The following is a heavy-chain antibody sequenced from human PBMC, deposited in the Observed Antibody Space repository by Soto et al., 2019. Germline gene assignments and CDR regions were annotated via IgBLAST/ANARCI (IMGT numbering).Heavy chain of an antibody. V-gene: IGHV1-18*01. CDR2: ISAYNGNT. CDR1: GYTFTSYG. Sequence: VASVKVPCKASGYTFTSYGISWVRQAPGQGLEWMGWISAYNGNTNYAQKLQGRVTMTTDTSTSTAYMELRSLRSDDTAVYYCVRGVPDHYYDSSGYYVASFDPWGQGTLVTVSS. CDR3: VRGVPDHYYDSSGYYVASFDP. D-gene: IGHD3-22*01. J-gene: IGHJ5*02.